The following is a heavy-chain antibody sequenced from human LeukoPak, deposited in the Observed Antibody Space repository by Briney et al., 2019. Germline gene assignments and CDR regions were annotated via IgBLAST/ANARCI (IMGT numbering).Heavy chain of an antibody. D-gene: IGHD5-18*01. CDR2: IYYSGST. Sequence: SETLSLTCTVSGGSISSYYWSWIRQPPGKGLEWIGYIYYSGSTNYNPSLKSRVTISVDTSKNQFSLKLSSVTAADTAVYYCARDKELQLWSLDAFDIWGQGTMVTVSS. J-gene: IGHJ3*02. CDR1: GGSISSYY. V-gene: IGHV4-59*01. CDR3: ARDKELQLWSLDAFDI.